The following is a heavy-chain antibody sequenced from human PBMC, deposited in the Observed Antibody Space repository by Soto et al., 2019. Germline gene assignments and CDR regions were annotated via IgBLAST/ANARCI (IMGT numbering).Heavy chain of an antibody. CDR3: ARLLGSIVVPAAIWADYYYYYGMDV. D-gene: IGHD2-2*01. CDR1: GGTFSSYA. Sequence: SVKVSCKASGGTFSSYAISWVRQAPGQGLEWMVGIIPIFGTANYAQKFQGRVTITADKSTSTAYMELSSLRSEDTAVYYCARLLGSIVVPAAIWADYYYYYGMDVWGQGTTVTVSS. J-gene: IGHJ6*02. CDR2: IIPIFGTA. V-gene: IGHV1-69*06.